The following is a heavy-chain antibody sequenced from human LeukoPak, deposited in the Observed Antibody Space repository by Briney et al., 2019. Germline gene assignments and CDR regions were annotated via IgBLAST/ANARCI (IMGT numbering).Heavy chain of an antibody. V-gene: IGHV3-30*03. Sequence: GGSLRLSCAASGFTFSSYGMHWVRQAPGKGLEWVAVISYDGSNKYYADSVKGRFTISRDNSKNTLYLQMNSLRAEDTALYYCARDNYYDSSAYYNYFDYWGQGTVVTVSS. CDR1: GFTFSSYG. CDR3: ARDNYYDSSAYYNYFDY. D-gene: IGHD3-22*01. CDR2: ISYDGSNK. J-gene: IGHJ4*02.